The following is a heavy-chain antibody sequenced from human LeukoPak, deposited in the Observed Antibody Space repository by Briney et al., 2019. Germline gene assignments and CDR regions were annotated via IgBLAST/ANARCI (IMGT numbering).Heavy chain of an antibody. CDR3: ARGRYGVYDY. CDR1: GGSISSGGYY. V-gene: IGHV4-39*07. Sequence: SETLSLTCTVSGGSISSGGYYWSWIRQPPGKGLEWIGEINHSGSTNYNPSLKSRVTISVDTSKNQFSLKLSSVTAADTAVYYCARGRYGVYDYWGQGTLVTVSS. D-gene: IGHD4-17*01. J-gene: IGHJ4*02. CDR2: INHSGST.